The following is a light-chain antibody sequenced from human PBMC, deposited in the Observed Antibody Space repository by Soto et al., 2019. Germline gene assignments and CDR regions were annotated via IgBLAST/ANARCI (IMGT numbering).Light chain of an antibody. Sequence: QAVVTQEPSLIVSPGGTVTLTCASSTGAVNSGYFPNWFQQKPGQPPRALIYSTSNRQSWTPARFSGSLLGGKAALTLSGAQPEDEADYYCLIYYGGARVFGGGTKLTVL. V-gene: IGLV7-43*01. CDR3: LIYYGGARV. J-gene: IGLJ3*02. CDR1: TGAVNSGYF. CDR2: STS.